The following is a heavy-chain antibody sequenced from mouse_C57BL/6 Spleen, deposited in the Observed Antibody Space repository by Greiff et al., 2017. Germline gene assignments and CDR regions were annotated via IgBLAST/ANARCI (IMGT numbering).Heavy chain of an antibody. V-gene: IGHV1-7*01. D-gene: IGHD3-2*02. CDR1: GYTFTSYW. J-gene: IGHJ4*01. CDR2: INPSSGYT. Sequence: QVQLKQSGPELVKPGASVKLSCKASGYTFTSYWMHWVKQRPGQGLEWIGYINPSSGYTKYNQKFKDKATLTADKSSSTAYMQLSSLTYEDSAVYYGAAQAPLYAMDYWGQGTSVTVSS. CDR3: AAQAPLYAMDY.